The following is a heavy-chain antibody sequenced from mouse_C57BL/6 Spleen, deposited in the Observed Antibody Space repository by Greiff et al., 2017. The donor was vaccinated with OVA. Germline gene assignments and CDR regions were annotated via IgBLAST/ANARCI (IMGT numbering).Heavy chain of an antibody. D-gene: IGHD1-1*01. CDR3: ARDYYYGSSYKNWYFDV. J-gene: IGHJ1*03. CDR2: ISSGSSTI. Sequence: EVKVEESGGGLVKPGGSLKLSCAASGFTFSDYGMHWVRQAPEQGLEWVAYISSGSSTIYYADTVKGRFTISRDNAKNTLFLQMTSLRSEDTAMYYCARDYYYGSSYKNWYFDVWGTGTTVTVSS. V-gene: IGHV5-17*01. CDR1: GFTFSDYG.